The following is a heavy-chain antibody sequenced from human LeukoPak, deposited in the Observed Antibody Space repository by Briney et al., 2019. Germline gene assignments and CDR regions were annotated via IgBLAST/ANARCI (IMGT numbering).Heavy chain of an antibody. V-gene: IGHV4-4*07. CDR1: GGSISSYY. J-gene: IGHJ3*02. D-gene: IGHD2-15*01. CDR2: IYTSGST. CDR3: ARDLGCIGWGCSGGSRTDDAFDI. Sequence: PSETLSLTCTVSGGSISSYYWSWIRQPAGKGLEWIGRIYTSGSTNYNPSLKSRVTISVDTSKNQFSLKLSSVTAADTAVYYCARDLGCIGWGCSGGSRTDDAFDIWGQGTMVTVSS.